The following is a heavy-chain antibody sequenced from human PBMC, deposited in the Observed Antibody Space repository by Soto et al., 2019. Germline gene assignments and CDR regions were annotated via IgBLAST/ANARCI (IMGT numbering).Heavy chain of an antibody. Sequence: QVQLQESGPGLVKPSQTLSLTCVISGDSVSSNSAAWNWIRQSPSRGLEWLGRTYYRTRWYYDYAVSVRSRIPVNPDTSKNQFSLQLTSVPPEDTAVYYCAGTTSHYWYYMDVWGKGTTVTVSS. CDR2: TYYRTRWYY. V-gene: IGHV6-1*01. CDR3: AGTTSHYWYYMDV. CDR1: GDSVSSNSAA. J-gene: IGHJ6*03. D-gene: IGHD1-7*01.